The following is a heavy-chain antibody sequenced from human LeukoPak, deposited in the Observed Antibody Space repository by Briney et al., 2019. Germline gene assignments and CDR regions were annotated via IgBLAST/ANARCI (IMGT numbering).Heavy chain of an antibody. V-gene: IGHV3-23*01. J-gene: IGHJ3*02. CDR2: IGGSGGST. Sequence: PGGSLRLSCAASGFTFSSYAMSWVRQAPGKGLEWVSAIGGSGGSTYYADSVKGRFTISRDNSKNTLYLQMNSLRAEDTAVYYCAKDEKSSGYYFDAFDIWGQGTMVTVSS. CDR3: AKDEKSSGYYFDAFDI. D-gene: IGHD3-22*01. CDR1: GFTFSSYA.